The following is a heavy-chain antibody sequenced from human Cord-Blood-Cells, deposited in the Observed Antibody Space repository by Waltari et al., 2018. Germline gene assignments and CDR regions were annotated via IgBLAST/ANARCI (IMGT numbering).Heavy chain of an antibody. CDR3: ARGCGPFYSSGWPRSETYYFDY. V-gene: IGHV4-31*03. CDR2: IYYSGST. CDR1: GGSISSGGYY. Sequence: QVQLQESGPGLVKPSQTLSLTCTVSGGSISSGGYYWSWIRQLPGKGLEWIGYIYYSGSTYYNPSLKSRVTLSVDTSKNQFSLKLSSVTAADTAVYYCARGCGPFYSSGWPRSETYYFDYWGQGTLVTVSS. J-gene: IGHJ4*02. D-gene: IGHD6-19*01.